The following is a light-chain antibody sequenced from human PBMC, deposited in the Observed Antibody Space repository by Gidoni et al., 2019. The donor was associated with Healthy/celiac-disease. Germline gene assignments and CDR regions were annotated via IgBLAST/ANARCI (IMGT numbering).Light chain of an antibody. J-gene: IGKJ2*01. V-gene: IGKV1-33*01. CDR1: QVISNE. CDR2: DAY. Sequence: DSQMTQPPSSLSASVGDRVTITSQASQVISNELNWYQQKSGKAPKLLIYDAYNLETGVPSRFSGSGSGTDFTFTISSLQPEDIATYYCQQYDNLPPYTFGQGTKLEIK. CDR3: QQYDNLPPYT.